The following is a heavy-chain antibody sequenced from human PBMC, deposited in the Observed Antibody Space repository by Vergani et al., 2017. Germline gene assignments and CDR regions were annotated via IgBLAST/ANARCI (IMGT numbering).Heavy chain of an antibody. CDR2: VYPSGTT. Sequence: VQLHESGPGLVKPSETLSLICPVSGFSMQSGRFYWTWGRQTAERRLEWMGRVYPSGTTNYNPSLNGRVTIFVDKSKNLLSLRLNSVTAADTAVYYGARGETRTDWFDPWGQGTLVTVSS. J-gene: IGHJ5*02. V-gene: IGHV4-61*02. D-gene: IGHD3-16*01. CDR1: GFSMQSGRFY. CDR3: ARGETRTDWFDP.